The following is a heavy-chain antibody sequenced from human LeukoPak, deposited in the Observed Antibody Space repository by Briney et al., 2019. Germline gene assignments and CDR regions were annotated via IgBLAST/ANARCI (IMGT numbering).Heavy chain of an antibody. J-gene: IGHJ5*02. CDR2: INPNSGGT. CDR1: GYTFTGYY. D-gene: IGHD6-13*01. CDR3: ARGEQQLVVDP. Sequence: GASVKVSCKASGYTFTGYYMHWVRQAPGQGLEWMGRINPNSGGTNYAQKFQGRVTITRDTSISTAYMELSRLRSDDPAAYYCARGEQQLVVDPWGQGTLVTVSS. V-gene: IGHV1-2*06.